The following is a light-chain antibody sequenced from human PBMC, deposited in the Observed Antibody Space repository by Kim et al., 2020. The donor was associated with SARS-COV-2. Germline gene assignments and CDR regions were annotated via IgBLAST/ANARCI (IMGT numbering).Light chain of an antibody. CDR1: GGSIAINY. J-gene: IGLJ3*02. CDR3: QSYDSSSHWV. V-gene: IGLV6-57*02. CDR2: ENN. Sequence: KTVTISGTGSGGSIAINYVQWNQQRPGSAPATVIYENNQRPSGVPDRFSGSIDSSSNSASLTISGLKTEDEADYYCQSYDSSSHWVFGGGTKLTVL.